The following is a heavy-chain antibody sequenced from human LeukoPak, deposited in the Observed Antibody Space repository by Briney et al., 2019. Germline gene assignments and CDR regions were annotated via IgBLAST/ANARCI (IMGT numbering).Heavy chain of an antibody. CDR3: GKYLQPSGYPYALDT. J-gene: IGHJ3*02. V-gene: IGHV3-23*01. CDR1: GFTFSSYA. D-gene: IGHD5-12*01. Sequence: PGGSLRLSCSASGFTFSSYAMGWVRQAPVRGLEWVASISGSADITTYADSLKGRFTISRDNSKNTLYLQINSLRDEDMALYYCGKYLQPSGYPYALDTWGQGTMVTVSS. CDR2: ISGSADIT.